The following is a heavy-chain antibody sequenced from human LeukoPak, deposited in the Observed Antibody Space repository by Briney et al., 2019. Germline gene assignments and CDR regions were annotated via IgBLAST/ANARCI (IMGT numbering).Heavy chain of an antibody. CDR3: ARDPSNRYYTDV. V-gene: IGHV3-74*01. D-gene: IGHD1-14*01. CDR2: INGDGTST. Sequence: PGGSLRLSCAASGFTFSHYYMHWVRQGPGKGLVWVSDINGDGTSTNYADSVKGRFTISRDNAKNTLYLQMNSLRADDTAVYYCARDPSNRYYTDVWGIGTTVPVSS. J-gene: IGHJ6*03. CDR1: GFTFSHYY.